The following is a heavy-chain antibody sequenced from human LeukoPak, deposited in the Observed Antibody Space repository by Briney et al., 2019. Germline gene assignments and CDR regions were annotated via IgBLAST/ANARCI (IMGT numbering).Heavy chain of an antibody. CDR2: IYYSGST. CDR3: ARGRTGYSSSWYYYYYYYMDV. Sequence: SETLSLTCTVSGGSISSYYWSWIRQPPGKGLEWIGYIYYSGSTNYNPSLKSRVTISVDTSKNQFSLKLSSVTAADTAVYYCARGRTGYSSSWYYYYYYYMDVWGKGTTVTISS. D-gene: IGHD6-13*01. J-gene: IGHJ6*03. V-gene: IGHV4-59*12. CDR1: GGSISSYY.